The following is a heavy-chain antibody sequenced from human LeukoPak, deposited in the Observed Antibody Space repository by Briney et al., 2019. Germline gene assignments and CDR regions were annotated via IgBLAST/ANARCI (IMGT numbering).Heavy chain of an antibody. CDR2: IYFTGST. CDR3: ARRRAEGGSNGIYNWFDP. CDR1: GDSINDYY. J-gene: IGHJ5*02. V-gene: IGHV4-59*08. Sequence: SETLSLTCTVSGDSINDYYWGWIRQPPGKGLEWIGYIYFTGSTRYNPSLESRVTISVDTSKNQFSLKLSSVTAADTAVYYCARRRAEGGSNGIYNWFDPWGQGTLVTVSS. D-gene: IGHD3-3*02.